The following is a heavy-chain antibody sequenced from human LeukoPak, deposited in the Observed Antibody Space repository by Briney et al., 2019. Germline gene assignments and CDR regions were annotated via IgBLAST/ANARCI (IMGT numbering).Heavy chain of an antibody. V-gene: IGHV3-33*01. J-gene: IGHJ3*02. Sequence: GGSLRLSCAASGFTFSSYGMHWVRQAPGKGLEWVAVIWYDGSNKYYADSVKGRFTISRDNSKNTLYLQMNSLRAEDTAVYYCARAQRPYCSGGSCADAFDIWGQGTMVTVSS. CDR1: GFTFSSYG. D-gene: IGHD2-15*01. CDR2: IWYDGSNK. CDR3: ARAQRPYCSGGSCADAFDI.